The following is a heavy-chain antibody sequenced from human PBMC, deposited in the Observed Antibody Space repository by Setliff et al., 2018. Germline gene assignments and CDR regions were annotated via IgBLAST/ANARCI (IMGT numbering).Heavy chain of an antibody. Sequence: SETLSLTCTVSGGSISSGGYYWSWIRQHPGKGLEWIGYIYYSGSTYYNPSLKSRVTISVDTSKNQFSLKLSSVTAADTAVYYCARVAYPNGGSCRYFDDWGQGTLVTVSS. CDR1: GGSISSGGYY. CDR3: ARVAYPNGGSCRYFDD. V-gene: IGHV4-31*03. CDR2: IYYSGST. D-gene: IGHD2-15*01. J-gene: IGHJ4*02.